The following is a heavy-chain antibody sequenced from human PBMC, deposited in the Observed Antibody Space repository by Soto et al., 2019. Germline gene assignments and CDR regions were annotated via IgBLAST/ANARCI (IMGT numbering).Heavy chain of an antibody. V-gene: IGHV3-23*01. CDR2: ISAGGDNT. Sequence: ESGGTLVQPGGSLRLSCATSGFTFINYAMNWIRQAPGKGLEWVSVISAGGDNTYYADSVKGRFTISRDNSKNTLCLQMDTLAAADTGISSCANVGQKWAWGTFGSWFEAWGQGAPVTGSS. J-gene: IGHJ5*02. CDR1: GFTFINYA. CDR3: ANVGQKWAWGTFGSWFEA. D-gene: IGHD3-16*01.